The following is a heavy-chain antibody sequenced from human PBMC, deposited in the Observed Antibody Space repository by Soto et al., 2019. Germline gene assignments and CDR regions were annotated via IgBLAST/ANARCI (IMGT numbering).Heavy chain of an antibody. CDR3: ARVVDFGDKQPFDY. D-gene: IGHD4-17*01. J-gene: IGHJ4*02. V-gene: IGHV1-69*13. Sequence: SVKVSCKASGGTFSSYAISWVRQAPGQGLEWMGGIIPIFGTANYAQKFQGRVTITADASTSTAYMELSSLRSEGTAVYYCARVVDFGDKQPFDYWGQGTLVTVSS. CDR1: GGTFSSYA. CDR2: IIPIFGTA.